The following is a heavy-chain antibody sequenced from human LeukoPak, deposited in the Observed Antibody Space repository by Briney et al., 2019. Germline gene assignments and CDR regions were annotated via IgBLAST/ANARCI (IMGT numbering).Heavy chain of an antibody. CDR1: GGSISSSSYY. D-gene: IGHD3-9*01. V-gene: IGHV4-39*01. Sequence: PSETLSLTCTVSGGSISSSSYYWGWIRQPPGKGLEWIGSIYYSGSTYYNPSLKSRVTMSVDTSKNQFSLKLSSVTAADTAVYYCARYEANYDILTGYTADAFDIWGQGTMVTVSS. CDR3: ARYEANYDILTGYTADAFDI. J-gene: IGHJ3*02. CDR2: IYYSGST.